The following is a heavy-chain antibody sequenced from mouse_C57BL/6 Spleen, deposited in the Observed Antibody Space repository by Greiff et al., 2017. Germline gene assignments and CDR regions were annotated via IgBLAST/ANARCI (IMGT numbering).Heavy chain of an antibody. CDR2: IYPGSGNT. CDR3: ASGRGGYFDV. J-gene: IGHJ1*03. CDR1: GYSFTSYY. Sequence: QVQLQQSGPELVKPGASVKISCKASGYSFTSYYIHWVKQRPGQGLEWIGWIYPGSGNTKYNEKFKGKATLTADTSSSTAYMQLSSLTSEDSAVYYCASGRGGYFDVWGTGTTVTVSS. D-gene: IGHD4-1*01. V-gene: IGHV1-66*01.